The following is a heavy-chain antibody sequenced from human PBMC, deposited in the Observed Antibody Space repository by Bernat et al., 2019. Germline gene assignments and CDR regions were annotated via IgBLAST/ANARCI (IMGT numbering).Heavy chain of an antibody. V-gene: IGHV3-7*03. Sequence: EVQLVESGGGLVQPGGSLRLSCAASGFTFSSYWMIWVRQAPGKGLEWVANIKQDGSEKYYVDSVKGRFTISRDNAKNSLYLQMNSLRAEDTAVYYCARDGGEYCSSTSCYSGYWGQGTLVTVSS. CDR3: ARDGGEYCSSTSCYSGY. CDR1: GFTFSSYW. J-gene: IGHJ4*02. CDR2: IKQDGSEK. D-gene: IGHD2-2*01.